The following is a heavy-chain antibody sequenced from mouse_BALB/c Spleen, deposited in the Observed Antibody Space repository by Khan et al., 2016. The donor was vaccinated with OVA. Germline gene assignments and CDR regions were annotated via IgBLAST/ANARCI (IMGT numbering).Heavy chain of an antibody. Sequence: QVQLQQSGAELARPGASVKLSCKASGYTFTDYYINWVKQRTGQGLEWIGEISPGSGDTYYNEKFKGKATLTADKSSSTVYMQLSSLTAEASAVYFFARRNYCGYTFAYWGQGTLVTVSA. CDR2: ISPGSGDT. J-gene: IGHJ3*01. CDR1: GYTFTDYY. D-gene: IGHD1-2*01. CDR3: ARRNYCGYTFAY. V-gene: IGHV1-77*01.